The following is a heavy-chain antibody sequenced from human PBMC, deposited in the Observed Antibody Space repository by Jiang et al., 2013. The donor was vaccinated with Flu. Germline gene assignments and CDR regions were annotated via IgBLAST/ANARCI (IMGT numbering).Heavy chain of an antibody. V-gene: IGHV5-51*01. CDR2: IYPGDSDT. Sequence: VESGAEVKKAGESLKISCQASGYTFTSYWIGWVRQKPGKGLEWMGIIYPGDSDTRYSPSFEGQVTISVDKSISTVYLHWSSLKASDTAAYYCVRREGSSFGYGPGGTRDIFDMWGQGTMATVSP. J-gene: IGHJ3*02. CDR3: VRREGSSFGYGPGGTRDIFDM. CDR1: GYTFTSYW. D-gene: IGHD5-18*01.